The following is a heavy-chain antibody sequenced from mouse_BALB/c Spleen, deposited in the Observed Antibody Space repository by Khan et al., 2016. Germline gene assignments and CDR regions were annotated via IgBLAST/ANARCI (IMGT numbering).Heavy chain of an antibody. J-gene: IGHJ3*01. CDR1: GYTFTSYT. CDR3: ARRYGSYGSSFFAY. D-gene: IGHD1-1*01. Sequence: QVPLQQSGAELARPGASVKMSCKASGYTFTSYTMHWVKKRPGQGLEWIGYINPRRGYTNYNTKFKDTATLTADKSSSTAYMQLSSLTSEDSAVYYCARRYGSYGSSFFAYWGQGTLVTVSA. V-gene: IGHV1-4*01. CDR2: INPRRGYT.